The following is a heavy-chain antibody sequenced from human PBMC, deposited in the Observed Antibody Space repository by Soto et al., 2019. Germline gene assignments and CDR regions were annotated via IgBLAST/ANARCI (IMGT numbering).Heavy chain of an antibody. CDR1: GFTFSNAW. CDR2: IKSKTDGGTT. Sequence: EVQLVESGGGLVKPGGSLRLSCAASGFTFSNAWMNWVRQAPGKGLEWVGRIKSKTDGGTTDYAAPMKGRFTISRDDSKNTLYLQMNSLKTEDTAVYYCTTDIFTIFGDDYGMDVWGQGTTVTVSS. CDR3: TTDIFTIFGDDYGMDV. D-gene: IGHD3-3*01. V-gene: IGHV3-15*07. J-gene: IGHJ6*02.